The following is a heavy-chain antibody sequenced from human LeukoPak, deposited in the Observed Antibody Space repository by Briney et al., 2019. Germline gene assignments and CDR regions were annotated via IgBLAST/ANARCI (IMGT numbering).Heavy chain of an antibody. CDR2: ISGAGDRT. CDR1: GITFSTFA. J-gene: IGHJ4*02. Sequence: GGSLRLSCAASGITFSTFAMTWVRQAPGRGLECVSVISGAGDRTYYAETVRGRFTVSRDNSKNTLYLQMNSLRAEDTAVCYCAKGHSAYGTGFDFWGQGTLVTVSS. V-gene: IGHV3-23*01. CDR3: AKGHSAYGTGFDF. D-gene: IGHD3-10*01.